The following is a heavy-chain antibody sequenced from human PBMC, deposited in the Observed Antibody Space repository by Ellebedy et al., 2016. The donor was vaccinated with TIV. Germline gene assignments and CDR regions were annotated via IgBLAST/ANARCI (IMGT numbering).Heavy chain of an antibody. CDR1: AYTFTSYL. CDR2: INPNAGFT. Sequence: ASVKVSXXASAYTFTSYLIHWVRQAPGQGLEWMGVINPNAGFTNYAQKFQDSRVTLTRDTSTTTVYMEMSSLRSEDTAVYYCATEAAGTYNFDYWGQGTLVTVSS. CDR3: ATEAAGTYNFDY. J-gene: IGHJ4*02. V-gene: IGHV1-46*01. D-gene: IGHD5-18*01.